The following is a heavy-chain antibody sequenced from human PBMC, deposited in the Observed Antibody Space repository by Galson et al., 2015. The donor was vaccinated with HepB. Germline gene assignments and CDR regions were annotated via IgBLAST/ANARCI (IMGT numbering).Heavy chain of an antibody. V-gene: IGHV3-7*03. CDR2: IKPEESDK. J-gene: IGHJ4*02. CDR1: GFIFDSYW. D-gene: IGHD4-17*01. CDR3: ARLVWDYGGYDY. Sequence: SLRLSCAASGFIFDSYWMSWVRQAPGKGLEWVANIKPEESDKYYVDSVKGRFTISRDNAKNSLYLQMNSLRAEDTAIYYCARLVWDYGGYDYWGQGTLVTVSS.